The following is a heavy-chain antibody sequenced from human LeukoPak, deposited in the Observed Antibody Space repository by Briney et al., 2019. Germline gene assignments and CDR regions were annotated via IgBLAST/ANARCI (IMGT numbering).Heavy chain of an antibody. D-gene: IGHD4-17*01. J-gene: IGHJ6*03. CDR1: GSSISNYV. Sequence: GGSLRLSCAASGSSISNYVMTWVRQALGKGLEWVSGFSDNGDSAYYADSVKGRFAISRDNAKNTVYLQMNSLRDEDTAVYYCAKPYGYYYYYVDVWGKGTTVTVSS. CDR3: AKPYGYYYYYVDV. CDR2: FSDNGDSA. V-gene: IGHV3-23*01.